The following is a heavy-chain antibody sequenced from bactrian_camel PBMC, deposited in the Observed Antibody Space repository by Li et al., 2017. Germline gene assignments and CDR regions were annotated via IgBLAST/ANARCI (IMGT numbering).Heavy chain of an antibody. Sequence: HVQLVESGGDSVQAGGSLRLSCQVLGLIGSNSYCMAWFRQAPGKEREGVAVVHSGGTIEYADSVKGRFAISRDNGENAVRLRMSALPPRDTAVYFCAVDRPIRLVAPIITFRKIQNCGDTDDLYWGQGTQVTVS. D-gene: IGHD7*01. CDR1: GLIGSNSYC. V-gene: IGHV3S53*01. CDR2: VHSGGTI. CDR3: AVDRPIRLVAPIITFRKIQNCGDTDDLY. J-gene: IGHJ4*01.